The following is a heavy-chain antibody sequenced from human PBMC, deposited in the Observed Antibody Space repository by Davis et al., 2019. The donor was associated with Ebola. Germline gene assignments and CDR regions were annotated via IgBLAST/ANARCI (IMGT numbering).Heavy chain of an antibody. CDR3: ARGPQLDELLFFGYGMDV. J-gene: IGHJ6*04. D-gene: IGHD2-2*01. Sequence: AASVKVSCKASGFTFTSSAVQWVRQARGQRLEWIGWIVVGSGNTNYAQKFQERVTITRDMSTSTAYMELSSLRSEDTAVYYCARGPQLDELLFFGYGMDVWGKGTTVTVSS. CDR1: GFTFTSSA. CDR2: IVVGSGNT. V-gene: IGHV1-58*01.